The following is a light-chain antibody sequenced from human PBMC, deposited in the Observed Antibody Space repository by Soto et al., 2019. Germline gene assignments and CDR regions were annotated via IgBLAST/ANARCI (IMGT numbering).Light chain of an antibody. CDR1: SSDVGGYNY. V-gene: IGLV2-11*01. CDR3: CSYAGTYTFV. Sequence: QSALTQPRSVSGSPGQSVTISCTGLSSDVGGYNYVSWYQQHPGKAPKLMIFDVTKRPSGVPDRFSGSKSGNTASLTISGLQADDEADYSCCSYAGTYTFVFGTGTKLTVL. J-gene: IGLJ1*01. CDR2: DVT.